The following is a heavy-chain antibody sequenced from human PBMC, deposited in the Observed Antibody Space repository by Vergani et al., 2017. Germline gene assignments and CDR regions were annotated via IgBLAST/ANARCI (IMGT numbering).Heavy chain of an antibody. Sequence: QVQLVESGGGVVQPGRSLRLSCAASGFTFSSSVIHWVRQAPGKGLEWVAVMSYDGSNKYYVDSVKGRFTISRDNSKNTLYLQMNSLRAEDTAVYYCAKGLSIVGTTRSAFEMWGQGTMVTVSS. V-gene: IGHV3-30*18. D-gene: IGHD1-26*01. CDR2: MSYDGSNK. J-gene: IGHJ3*02. CDR1: GFTFSSSV. CDR3: AKGLSIVGTTRSAFEM.